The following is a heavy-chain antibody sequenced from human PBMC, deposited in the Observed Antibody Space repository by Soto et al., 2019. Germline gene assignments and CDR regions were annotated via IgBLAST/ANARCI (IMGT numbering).Heavy chain of an antibody. D-gene: IGHD6-6*01. CDR1: GFTLSGVD. V-gene: IGHV3-30*18. J-gene: IGHJ4*02. CDR3: AKGGWYTSSSRSDC. Sequence: QVQLVESGGGVVQPGTSLRLSCSASGFTLSGVDMHWVRQAPGKGLEWVAVMSYDGRNQYYADSVKGRFTVSRDSSKSTLYLQMNSLRTEDAAVYYCAKGGWYTSSSRSDCWGKGSLVTLSS. CDR2: MSYDGRNQ.